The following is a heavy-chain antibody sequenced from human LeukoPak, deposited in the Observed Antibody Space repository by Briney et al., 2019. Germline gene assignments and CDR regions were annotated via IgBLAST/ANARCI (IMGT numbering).Heavy chain of an antibody. CDR3: ARDLSPIWYFDL. CDR1: GGSISSYY. D-gene: IGHD3-3*02. Sequence: SETLSLTCTVSGGSISSYYWSWLRQPPGKGLEGIGYIYYSGSTNYHPSLKSRVTISVDTSKTQFSLKLSSVTAADTAVYYCARDLSPIWYFDLWGRGTLVTVSS. J-gene: IGHJ2*01. CDR2: IYYSGST. V-gene: IGHV4-59*01.